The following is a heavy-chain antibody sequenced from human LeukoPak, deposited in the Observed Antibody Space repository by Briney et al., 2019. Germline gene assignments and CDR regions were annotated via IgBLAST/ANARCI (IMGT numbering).Heavy chain of an antibody. D-gene: IGHD3-16*02. J-gene: IGHJ4*02. V-gene: IGHV3-23*01. Sequence: GGSLRLSCAASGFTFSSYAMSWVRQAPGKGLEWVSAISGSGGSTYYADSVKGRFTISRDNSKNTLYLQMNSLRAEDTAVYYCAKDDYDYVWGSYRYTHFDYWGQGTLVTVSS. CDR1: GFTFSSYA. CDR2: ISGSGGST. CDR3: AKDDYDYVWGSYRYTHFDY.